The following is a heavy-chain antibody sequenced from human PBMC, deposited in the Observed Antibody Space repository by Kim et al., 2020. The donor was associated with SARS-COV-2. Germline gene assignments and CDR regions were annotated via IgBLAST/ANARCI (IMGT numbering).Heavy chain of an antibody. CDR3: AKDLRATNYYGSGISPLQT. D-gene: IGHD3-10*01. V-gene: IGHV3-30*18. CDR2: VSYDGSNT. Sequence: GGSLRLSCAASGFIFSSYGMHWVRQAPGKGLEWVAVVSYDGSNTYYGDSVKGRFTISRDNSKNTLYLQMNSLRAEDTAVYYCAKDLRATNYYGSGISPLQTWGQGTLVTVSS. CDR1: GFIFSSYG. J-gene: IGHJ4*02.